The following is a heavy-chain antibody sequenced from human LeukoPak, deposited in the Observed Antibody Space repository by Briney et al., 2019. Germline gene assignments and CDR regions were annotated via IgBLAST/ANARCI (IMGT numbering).Heavy chain of an antibody. J-gene: IGHJ4*02. Sequence: ASVKVSCKTSGFTFTIYDINWVRQATGQGLEWMGWMNGNSGDTGYAQKFQGRVTMTRNTSISTAYMELSNLRSEDTAVYYCARGDVTHFDYWGQGTLVTVSS. CDR1: GFTFTIYD. V-gene: IGHV1-8*01. D-gene: IGHD4-23*01. CDR2: MNGNSGDT. CDR3: ARGDVTHFDY.